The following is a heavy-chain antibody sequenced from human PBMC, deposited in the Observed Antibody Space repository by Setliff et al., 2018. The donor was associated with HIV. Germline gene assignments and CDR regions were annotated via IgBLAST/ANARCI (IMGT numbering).Heavy chain of an antibody. D-gene: IGHD3-3*01. CDR2: IYYSGST. Sequence: PSETLSLTCTVSGGSISSSSYYWGWIRQPPGKGLEWIGSIYYSGSTYYNPSLKSRVTISVDTSKNQFSLKLSSVTAADTAVYYCARGMEFLELGWFDPWGQGTLVTVSS. V-gene: IGHV4-39*01. J-gene: IGHJ5*02. CDR3: ARGMEFLELGWFDP. CDR1: GGSISSSSYY.